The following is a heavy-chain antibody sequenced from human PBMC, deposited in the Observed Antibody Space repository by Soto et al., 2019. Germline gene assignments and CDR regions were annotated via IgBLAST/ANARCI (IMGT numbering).Heavy chain of an antibody. J-gene: IGHJ6*02. CDR2: IDPNSGAT. CDR3: ARGYGSSPNMELRFGMDV. D-gene: IGHD5-18*01. V-gene: IGHV1-2*02. Sequence: QVYLVQSGAEVRRPGASVKVSCTAFGYILTGYSLHWVRQVPGQGLEWMGWIDPNSGATNSAERFHGRVSMTRDTSISEAYLELSSLRSDDTAVYYCARGYGSSPNMELRFGMDVWGQGTTISVSS. CDR1: GYILTGYS.